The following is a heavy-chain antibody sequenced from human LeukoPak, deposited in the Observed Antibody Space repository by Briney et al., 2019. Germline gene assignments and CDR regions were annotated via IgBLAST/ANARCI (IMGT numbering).Heavy chain of an antibody. Sequence: SETLSLTCTVSGVSISINYWSWIRQPPGKGLEWIGYIYYSGSTNYNPSLKSRVTISMDTSKNQFSLKLSSVTAADTAVYYCARGYSYGSPWGQGTLVTVSS. CDR3: ARGYSYGSP. V-gene: IGHV4-59*08. J-gene: IGHJ5*02. CDR1: GVSISINY. CDR2: IYYSGST. D-gene: IGHD5-18*01.